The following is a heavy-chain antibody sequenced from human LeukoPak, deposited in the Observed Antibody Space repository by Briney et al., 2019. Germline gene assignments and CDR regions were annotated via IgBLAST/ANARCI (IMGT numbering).Heavy chain of an antibody. D-gene: IGHD2-2*01. J-gene: IGHJ6*03. Sequence: ASVKVSCKASGYTFTDYFMHWVRQAPGQGLEWMGWINPNSGDTNYAQKFQGRVTMTRDTSISTAYMELSRLRSDDTAVYYCARAGYSSSSHYYYMDVWGKGTTVTVSS. CDR3: ARAGYSSSSHYYYMDV. V-gene: IGHV1-2*02. CDR2: INPNSGDT. CDR1: GYTFTDYF.